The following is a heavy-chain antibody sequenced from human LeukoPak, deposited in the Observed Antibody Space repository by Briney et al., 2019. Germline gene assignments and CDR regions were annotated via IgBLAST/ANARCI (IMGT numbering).Heavy chain of an antibody. CDR3: ARVVAVAGTTPPHYYYYYYMDV. CDR1: GGSISSYY. J-gene: IGHJ6*03. D-gene: IGHD6-19*01. V-gene: IGHV4-4*07. Sequence: SETLSLTCTVSGGSISSYYWSWIRQPAGKGLEWIGRIYTSGSTNYNPSLKSRVTMSVDTSKNQFSLKLSSVTAADTAVYYCARVVAVAGTTPPHYYYYYYMDVWGKGTTVTVSS. CDR2: IYTSGST.